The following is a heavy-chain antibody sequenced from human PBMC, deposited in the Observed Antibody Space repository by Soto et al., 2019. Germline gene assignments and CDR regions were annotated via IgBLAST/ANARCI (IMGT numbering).Heavy chain of an antibody. Sequence: PGESLKISCKGSGYSFTSYWISWVRQMPGKGLEWMGRIDPSDSYTNYSPSFQGHVTISADKSISTAYLQWSSLKASDTAMYYCARRMGYSSSYYYYYYGMDVWGQRTTVTVSS. CDR1: GYSFTSYW. J-gene: IGHJ6*02. V-gene: IGHV5-10-1*01. D-gene: IGHD6-13*01. CDR3: ARRMGYSSSYYYYYYGMDV. CDR2: IDPSDSYT.